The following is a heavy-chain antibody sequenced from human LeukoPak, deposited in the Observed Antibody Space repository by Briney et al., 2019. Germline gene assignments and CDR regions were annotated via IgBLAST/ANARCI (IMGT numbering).Heavy chain of an antibody. CDR2: IIPIFGTA. CDR3: ARGEIALPYDSWSGSLDY. Sequence: SVKVSCKASGGTFSSYAISWVRQAPGQGLEWMGGIIPIFGTAKYAQKFQGRVTITADESTSTAYMELSSLRSEDTAVYYCARGEIALPYDSWSGSLDYWGQGTLVTVSS. CDR1: GGTFSSYA. J-gene: IGHJ4*02. D-gene: IGHD3-3*01. V-gene: IGHV1-69*13.